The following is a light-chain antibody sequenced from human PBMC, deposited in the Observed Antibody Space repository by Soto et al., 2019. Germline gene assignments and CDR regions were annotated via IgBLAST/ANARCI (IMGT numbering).Light chain of an antibody. CDR3: SSYVGGNTPYV. CDR1: SSDVGGYNY. J-gene: IGLJ1*01. V-gene: IGLV2-8*01. CDR2: EVS. Sequence: QSVLTQPPSASGSPGQSVTISCTGTSSDVGGYNYVSWYQQHPGKAPKLMIYEVSKRPSGVPDRFSGSKSGNTASLSVSGLQAEDEADYYCSSYVGGNTPYVFGTGTKLTVL.